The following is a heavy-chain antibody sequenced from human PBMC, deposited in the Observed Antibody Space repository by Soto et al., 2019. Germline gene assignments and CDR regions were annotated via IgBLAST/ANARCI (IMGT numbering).Heavy chain of an antibody. D-gene: IGHD4-17*01. V-gene: IGHV3-30-3*01. CDR1: GFTFSSYA. J-gene: IGHJ5*02. Sequence: LXLSCAGSGFTFSSYAMHWVRQAPCKGLEWVAVISYDGSNKYYSDSVKGLFTISRDNSKSTLYLQMNSLRAEDTAVYYCARDAVSGDGVWLLDSWGQGTVVTVSS. CDR3: ARDAVSGDGVWLLDS. CDR2: ISYDGSNK.